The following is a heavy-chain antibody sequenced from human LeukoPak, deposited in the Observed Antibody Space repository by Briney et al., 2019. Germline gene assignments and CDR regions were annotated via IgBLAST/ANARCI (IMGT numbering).Heavy chain of an antibody. CDR3: ARYNLRWTFDY. J-gene: IGHJ4*02. CDR2: INHSGST. D-gene: IGHD4-23*01. Sequence: SETLSLTCAVYGGSFSGYYWSWIRQPPGKGLEWIGEINHSGSTNYNPSLKSRVTISVDTSKNQFSLKLSSVTAADTAVYYCARYNLRWTFDYWGQGTLVTVSS. CDR1: GGSFSGYY. V-gene: IGHV4-34*01.